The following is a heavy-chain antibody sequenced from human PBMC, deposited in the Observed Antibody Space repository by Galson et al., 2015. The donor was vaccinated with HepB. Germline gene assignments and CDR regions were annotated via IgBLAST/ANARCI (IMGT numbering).Heavy chain of an antibody. CDR3: AKLWGLDASDI. Sequence: SLRLSCAASGFTFSSYAMSWVRQAPGKGLEWVSAITGSGGSSYYADSVKGRFTISRDNSKDTLHLQMNSLRAEDTAVYYCAKLWGLDASDIWGQGTMLTVSS. CDR1: GFTFSSYA. D-gene: IGHD3-10*01. CDR2: ITGSGGSS. J-gene: IGHJ3*02. V-gene: IGHV3-23*01.